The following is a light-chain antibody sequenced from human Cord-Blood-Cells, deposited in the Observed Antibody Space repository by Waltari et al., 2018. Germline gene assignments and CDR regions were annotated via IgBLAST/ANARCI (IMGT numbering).Light chain of an antibody. J-gene: IGKJ1*01. CDR3: QQYNSYSPWT. V-gene: IGKV1-5*01. Sequence: DIRMTQSPSTLSASVGDRVTITCRASQSISSWLAWYQQKPGKAPKLLIYDASSLESGVPSRVSGSGSGTEFTLTISSLQPDDFATYYCQQYNSYSPWTFGQGTKVEIK. CDR2: DAS. CDR1: QSISSW.